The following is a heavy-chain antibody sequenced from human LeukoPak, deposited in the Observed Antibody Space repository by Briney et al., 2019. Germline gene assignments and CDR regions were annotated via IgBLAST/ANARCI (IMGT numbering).Heavy chain of an antibody. CDR2: ISDTGDST. Sequence: PGGSLRLSCAGSAFSFGSFGMIWVRQAPGKGLEWVSAISDTGDSTFYADSVKGRFTISRDNSKNTLYPQMNSLRAEDTAVYYCAKGRIQTYMAPEYWGQGTLVTVSS. CDR3: AKGRIQTYMAPEY. CDR1: AFSFGSFG. J-gene: IGHJ4*02. V-gene: IGHV3-23*01. D-gene: IGHD5-18*01.